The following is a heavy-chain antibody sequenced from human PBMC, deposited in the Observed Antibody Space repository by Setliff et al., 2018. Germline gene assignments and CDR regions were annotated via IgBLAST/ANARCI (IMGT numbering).Heavy chain of an antibody. CDR2: IYTDGST. CDR3: ARMSGFQYIDV. Sequence: SETLSLTCTVSGGSLSSYNYWSWIRQPAGKGLEWIGQIYTDGSTNYNPSLKSRVTISVDKSKNQFSLKLSSVTAADTAVYYCARMSGFQYIDVWDKGTTVTVSS. V-gene: IGHV4-61*09. CDR1: GGSLSSYNY. J-gene: IGHJ6*03. D-gene: IGHD3-3*01.